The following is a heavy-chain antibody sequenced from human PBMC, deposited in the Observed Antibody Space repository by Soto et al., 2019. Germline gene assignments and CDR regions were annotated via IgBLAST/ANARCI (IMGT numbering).Heavy chain of an antibody. J-gene: IGHJ4*02. V-gene: IGHV1-18*01. CDR1: GYTFTSYG. Sequence: GASVKVSCKASGYTFTSYGISWVRQAPGQGLEWMGWISAYNGNTNYAQKLQGRVTMTTDTSTSTAYMELRSLRSDDTAVYYCARPYYDILTGYFPFDYWGQGTLVTVSS. CDR2: ISAYNGNT. CDR3: ARPYYDILTGYFPFDY. D-gene: IGHD3-9*01.